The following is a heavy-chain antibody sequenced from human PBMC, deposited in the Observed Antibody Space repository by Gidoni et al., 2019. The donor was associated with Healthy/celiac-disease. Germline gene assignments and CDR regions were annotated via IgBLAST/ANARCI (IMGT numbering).Heavy chain of an antibody. Sequence: QVQLVQSGAEVKKPGASVKVACKASGYTFTSYGIRWVRQAPGQGLEWRGWISAYNCNTNYAQKLQGRVTMTTDTSTRTAYMELRSLRSDDTAVYYCAGYSSSRSFDYWGQGTLVTVSS. CDR1: GYTFTSYG. V-gene: IGHV1-18*04. D-gene: IGHD6-13*01. J-gene: IGHJ4*02. CDR2: ISAYNCNT. CDR3: AGYSSSRSFDY.